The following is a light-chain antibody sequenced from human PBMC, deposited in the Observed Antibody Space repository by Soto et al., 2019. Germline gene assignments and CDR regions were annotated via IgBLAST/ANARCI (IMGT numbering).Light chain of an antibody. Sequence: ALTQPASVSGSPGQSITISCTGTSSDVGGYNYVSWYQHHPGKAPKLMIYEVTNRPSGVSNRFSGSKSGNTASLTISGLQAEQEADYYCSSYKRRNTPVFGTGTKVTVL. CDR3: SSYKRRNTPV. CDR1: SSDVGGYNY. J-gene: IGLJ1*01. V-gene: IGLV2-14*01. CDR2: EVT.